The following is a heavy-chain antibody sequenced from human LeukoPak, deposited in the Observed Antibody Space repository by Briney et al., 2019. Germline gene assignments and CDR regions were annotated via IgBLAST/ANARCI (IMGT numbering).Heavy chain of an antibody. CDR2: IYPGDFDT. J-gene: IGHJ4*02. D-gene: IGHD3-9*01. Sequence: GESLKISCKGSGDTFTSYWIGWVRQKPGKGLEWMGIIYPGDFDTRYSPSFQGQVTISVDKSIATAYLQWSSLKASDTAMYYCARHFRDDTGYYHLDYWGQGTLVTVSS. CDR1: GDTFTSYW. CDR3: ARHFRDDTGYYHLDY. V-gene: IGHV5-51*01.